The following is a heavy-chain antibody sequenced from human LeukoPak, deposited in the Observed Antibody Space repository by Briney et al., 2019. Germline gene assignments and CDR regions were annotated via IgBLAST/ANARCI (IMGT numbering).Heavy chain of an antibody. CDR2: ISGSGGGT. CDR3: ARAFYCSNGVCSSSGDH. V-gene: IGHV3-23*01. D-gene: IGHD2-8*01. CDR1: GFPFSSYA. Sequence: GGSLRLSCAASGFPFSSYAMKWVRQAPGKGLEWVSGISGSGGGTYYADSAKGRFTISRDNSKNTLYLQMNSLRAGDTATYYCARAFYCSNGVCSSSGDHWGQGTLVTVSS. J-gene: IGHJ4*02.